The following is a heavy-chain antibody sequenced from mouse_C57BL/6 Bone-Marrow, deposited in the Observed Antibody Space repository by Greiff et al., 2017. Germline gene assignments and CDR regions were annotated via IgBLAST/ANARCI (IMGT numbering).Heavy chain of an antibody. CDR2: IDPENGDT. J-gene: IGHJ1*03. CDR1: GFNIKDDY. D-gene: IGHD1-1*01. Sequence: EVNVVESGAELVRPGASVKLSCTASGFNIKDDYMHWVKQRPEQGLEWIGWIDPENGDTEYASKFQGKATITADTSSNTAYLQLSSLTSEDTAVYYCTYYGSSFWYFDVWGTGTTVTVSS. V-gene: IGHV14-4*01. CDR3: TYYGSSFWYFDV.